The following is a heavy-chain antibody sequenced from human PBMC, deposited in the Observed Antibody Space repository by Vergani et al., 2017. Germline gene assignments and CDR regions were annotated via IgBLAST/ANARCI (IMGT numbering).Heavy chain of an antibody. D-gene: IGHD2-15*01. Sequence: QVQLQESGPGLVKPSQTLSLTCTVSGGSLNSHNYYWSWIPQPAGKELEWIGRINTSGSNNYNPSLKSRVTVSEDTSKNQFSLNLTSVPAADTAVYFWTVGGCLGGSCYKALFDYWGQGILVTVSS. CDR2: INTSGSN. V-gene: IGHV4-61*02. CDR1: GGSLNSHNYY. CDR3: TVGGCLGGSCYKALFDY. J-gene: IGHJ4*02.